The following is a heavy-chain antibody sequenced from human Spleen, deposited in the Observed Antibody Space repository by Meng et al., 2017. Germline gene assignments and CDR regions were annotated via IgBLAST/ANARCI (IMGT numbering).Heavy chain of an antibody. CDR2: ISSSTT. CDR3: ATAGSDRQIPRY. Sequence: EVQLVESGGGLVKPGGSLRLSCAASGFTFSSYSMNWVRQAPGKGLEWVSSISSSTTYADSVKGRFTISRDNAKNSLYLQMNSLRAEDTGVYYCATAGSDRQIPRYWGQGTLVTVSS. V-gene: IGHV3-21*01. D-gene: IGHD3-10*01. CDR1: GFTFSSYS. J-gene: IGHJ4*02.